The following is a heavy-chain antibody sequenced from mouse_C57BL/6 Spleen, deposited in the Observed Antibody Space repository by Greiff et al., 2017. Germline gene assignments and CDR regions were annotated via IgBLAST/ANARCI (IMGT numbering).Heavy chain of an antibody. V-gene: IGHV1-82*01. D-gene: IGHD1-1*01. CDR2: IDPNSGGT. J-gene: IGHJ3*01. Sequence: QVQLQQSGPELVKPGASVKISCKASGYAFSSSWMNWVKQRPGKGLEWIGRIDPNSGGTKYNEKFKSKATLTVDKPSSTAYMQLSSLTSEDSAVYYCARGYYGSSYVGYWGQGTLVTVSA. CDR3: ARGYYGSSYVGY. CDR1: GYAFSSSW.